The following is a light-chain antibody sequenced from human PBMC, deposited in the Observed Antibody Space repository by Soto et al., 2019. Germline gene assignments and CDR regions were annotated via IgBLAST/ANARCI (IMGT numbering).Light chain of an antibody. CDR3: SSSTSRGSL. CDR2: DVS. J-gene: IGLJ3*02. Sequence: QSALTQPASVSGSPGQSITISCTGTSSDVGGYNYVSWYQQHPGKAPKLIIYDVSNRPSGVSNRFSGSKSGNTASLTIAGLQAEDEADYYCSSSTSRGSLFGGGTKLTVL. CDR1: SSDVGGYNY. V-gene: IGLV2-14*03.